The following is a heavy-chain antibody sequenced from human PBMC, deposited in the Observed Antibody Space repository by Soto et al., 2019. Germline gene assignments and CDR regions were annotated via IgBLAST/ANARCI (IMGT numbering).Heavy chain of an antibody. V-gene: IGHV4-34*01. D-gene: IGHD3-22*01. J-gene: IGHJ4*02. CDR2: INHSGST. CDR1: FGSFSGYY. CDR3: ASLYYYDSSGYYLDY. Sequence: SEPLSVTCSVYFGSFSGYYWSWILPPPGKGLEWTGEINHSGSTNYNPSLKSRVTISVDTSKNQFSLKLSSVTAADTAVYYCASLYYYDSSGYYLDYWGQGTLVTVSS.